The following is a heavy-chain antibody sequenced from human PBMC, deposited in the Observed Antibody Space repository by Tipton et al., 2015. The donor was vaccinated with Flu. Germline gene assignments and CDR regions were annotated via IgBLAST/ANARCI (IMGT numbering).Heavy chain of an antibody. J-gene: IGHJ3*02. D-gene: IGHD6-19*01. V-gene: IGHV4-61*01. CDR3: ARDRPARVSSGWYRAFDI. CDR1: GGSVSSGSYY. CDR2: IYYSGST. Sequence: LRLSCTVSGGSVSSGSYYWSWIRQPPGKGLEWIGYIYYSGSTNYNPSLKSRVTISVDTSKNQFSLQLSSVTAADTAVYYCARDRPARVSSGWYRAFDIWGQGTMVTVSS.